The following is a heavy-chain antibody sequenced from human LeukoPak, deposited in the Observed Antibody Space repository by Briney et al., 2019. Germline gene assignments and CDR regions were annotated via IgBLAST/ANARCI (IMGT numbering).Heavy chain of an antibody. CDR2: TYYSGST. V-gene: IGHV4-59*01. D-gene: IGHD2-8*01. CDR1: GGSITSDN. Sequence: PSETLSLTCTVSGGSITSDNWSWIRQPPGKGLEWIGFTYYSGSTNYNPSLKGRLTVSLDTSQNQFSLRLSSVTAADTAVYYCARVTNIRMGVGYNYYYYMDVWGKGTTVTVSS. CDR3: ARVTNIRMGVGYNYYYYMDV. J-gene: IGHJ6*03.